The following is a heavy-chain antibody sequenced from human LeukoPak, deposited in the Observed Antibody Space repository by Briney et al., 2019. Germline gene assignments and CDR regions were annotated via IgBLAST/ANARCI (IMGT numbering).Heavy chain of an antibody. D-gene: IGHD5-12*01. J-gene: IGHJ3*02. CDR3: ARADSGYESRGNFDI. Sequence: SETLSLTCTVSGGSISSYYWSWIRQRPGKGLEWIGYIHYSGSTYYKPSLKSRLTISVDTSNNQFSLKLTSLSAADTAVYFCARADSGYESRGNFDIWGQGTMVSVSS. CDR2: IHYSGST. V-gene: IGHV4-59*06. CDR1: GGSISSYY.